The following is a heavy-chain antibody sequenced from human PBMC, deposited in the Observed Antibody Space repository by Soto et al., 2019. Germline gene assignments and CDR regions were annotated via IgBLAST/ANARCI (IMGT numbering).Heavy chain of an antibody. CDR2: IRSKANSYAT. CDR3: ARVLRYFDWDYVFDI. Sequence: HPGGSLRLSCAASGFTFSGSAMHWVRQASGKGLEWVGRIRSKANSYATAYAASVKGSFTFSRDVSKNTFFLQMNSLRAEDTAVYYCARVLRYFDWDYVFDIWGQGTMFTVSS. V-gene: IGHV3-73*01. CDR1: GFTFSGSA. D-gene: IGHD3-9*01. J-gene: IGHJ3*02.